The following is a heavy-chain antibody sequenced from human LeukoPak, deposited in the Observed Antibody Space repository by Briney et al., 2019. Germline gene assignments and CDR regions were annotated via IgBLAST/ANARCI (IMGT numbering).Heavy chain of an antibody. D-gene: IGHD4-17*01. CDR2: IFYSGST. CDR3: AGDYGDLLTGIRFDT. Sequence: SETLSLTCTVSNGSISSSDYYWGWIRQPPGKGLQWIGSIFYSGSTYYNPSLRSRVTISVDTSKNQFALKLSSVTAADTAVYYCAGDYGDLLTGIRFDTWGQGTLSPSPQ. V-gene: IGHV4-39*01. CDR1: NGSISSSDYY. J-gene: IGHJ5*02.